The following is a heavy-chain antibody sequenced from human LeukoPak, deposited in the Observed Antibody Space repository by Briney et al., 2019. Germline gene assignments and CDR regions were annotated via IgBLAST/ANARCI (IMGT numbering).Heavy chain of an antibody. Sequence: QPGGSLRLSCAASGFTFSSHGMHWVRQAPGMGLEWVALILYDGSNEYYADSVQGRFTISRDSSRNTLYLRMNSLRAEDTAVYYCAKDGTGGYYYLDYWGQGTLVTVSS. CDR1: GFTFSSHG. D-gene: IGHD3-22*01. V-gene: IGHV3-30*18. CDR2: ILYDGSNE. CDR3: AKDGTGGYYYLDY. J-gene: IGHJ4*02.